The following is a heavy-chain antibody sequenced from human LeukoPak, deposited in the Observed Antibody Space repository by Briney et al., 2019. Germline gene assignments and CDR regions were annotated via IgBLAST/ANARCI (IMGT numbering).Heavy chain of an antibody. V-gene: IGHV3-21*06. CDR3: ARDTYCSSTSCPEGEAFDI. J-gene: IGHJ3*02. Sequence: KPGGSLRLSCAASGFTFSSYTMNWVRQAPGKGLEWVSSISSSSSYIYYADLVKGRFTISRDNAKNSLYLQMNSLRAEDTAVYYCARDTYCSSTSCPEGEAFDIWGQGTMVTVSS. CDR2: ISSSSSYI. D-gene: IGHD2-2*01. CDR1: GFTFSSYT.